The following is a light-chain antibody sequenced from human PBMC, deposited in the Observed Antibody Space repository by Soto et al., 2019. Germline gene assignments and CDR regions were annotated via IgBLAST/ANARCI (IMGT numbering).Light chain of an antibody. V-gene: IGKV3-15*01. CDR3: QQYNNWSRAP. Sequence: EIVMTQSPATLSVSPGERATLSCTASQSISSNLAWYQQKPGQAPRLLMFRTSSRATGFPARFSGSGSGIEFNHTIGSLQSEDFGVYYCQQYNNWSRAPFGGGTKVEIQ. CDR2: RTS. J-gene: IGKJ4*01. CDR1: QSISSN.